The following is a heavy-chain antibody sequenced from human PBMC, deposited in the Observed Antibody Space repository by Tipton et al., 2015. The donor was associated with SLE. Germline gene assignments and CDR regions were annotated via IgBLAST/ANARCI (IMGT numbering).Heavy chain of an antibody. J-gene: IGHJ4*02. CDR1: GGSFNNYY. CDR2: IHDSGDR. D-gene: IGHD7-27*01. V-gene: IGHV4-34*09. Sequence: GLVKPSESLSLTCAIYGGSFNNYYWSWIRQAPGKALEWIGDIHDSGDRHYNPSLKSRLAISLDTSKNQFSLKLSSVTAADTAVYYCARDWELGHWGQGTLVTVSS. CDR3: ARDWELGH.